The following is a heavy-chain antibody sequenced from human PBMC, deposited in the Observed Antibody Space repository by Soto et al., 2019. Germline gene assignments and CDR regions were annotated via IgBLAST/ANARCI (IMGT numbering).Heavy chain of an antibody. V-gene: IGHV1-69*12. J-gene: IGHJ6*02. CDR2: IIPIFGTA. Sequence: QVQLVQSGAEVKKPGSSVKVSCKASGGTFSSYAISWVRQAPGQGLEWMGGIIPIFGTANYAQKFQGRVTIIANETTTTAYMRRSSLRYKDKVMYYCARHIRAVGYYYGMDVWGQGNTVTVSS. D-gene: IGHD2-2*01. CDR1: GGTFSSYA. CDR3: ARHIRAVGYYYGMDV.